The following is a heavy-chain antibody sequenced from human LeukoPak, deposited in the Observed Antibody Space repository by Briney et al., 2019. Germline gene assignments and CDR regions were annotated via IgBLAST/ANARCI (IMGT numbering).Heavy chain of an antibody. V-gene: IGHV4-59*08. D-gene: IGHD3-9*01. CDR3: TRGSYDVLTGRSTLGEY. CDR2: IYYSGST. Sequence: SETLSLTCTVSGGSISSYYWSWIRQPPGKGLEWIGYIYYSGSTNYNPSLKSRVTMSVDTSKNQFSLKLSSVTASDTAVYFCTRGSYDVLTGRSTLGEYWGQGTLVAVSS. CDR1: GGSISSYY. J-gene: IGHJ4*02.